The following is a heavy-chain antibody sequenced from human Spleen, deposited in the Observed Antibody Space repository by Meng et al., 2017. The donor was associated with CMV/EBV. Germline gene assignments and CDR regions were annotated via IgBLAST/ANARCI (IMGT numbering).Heavy chain of an antibody. V-gene: IGHV4-34*01. D-gene: IGHD3-3*01. CDR3: ARGHAQAYYNFWSGYYNWFDP. CDR2: INHSGST. Sequence: ESLKISCAASGFTFSNAWMSWIRQPPGKGLEWIGEINHSGSTNNNPSLKSRVTTSVDTSKNQFSLKLSSVTAADTAVYYCARGHAQAYYNFWSGYYNWFDPWGQGTLVTVSS. CDR1: GFTFSNAW. J-gene: IGHJ5*02.